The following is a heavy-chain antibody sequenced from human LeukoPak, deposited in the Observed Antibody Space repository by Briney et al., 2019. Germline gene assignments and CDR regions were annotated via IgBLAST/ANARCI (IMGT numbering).Heavy chain of an antibody. CDR1: GYTFTSYA. V-gene: IGHV7-4-1*02. CDR2: INTNTGNP. D-gene: IGHD3-10*01. CDR3: ARGKRVRGVIPEWYFDY. J-gene: IGHJ4*02. Sequence: ASVKVSCKASGYTFTSYAMNWVRQAPGQGLEWMGWINTNTGNPAYAQGFTGRFVFSLDTSVSTAYLQISSLKAEDTAVYYCARGKRVRGVIPEWYFDYWGQGTLVTVSS.